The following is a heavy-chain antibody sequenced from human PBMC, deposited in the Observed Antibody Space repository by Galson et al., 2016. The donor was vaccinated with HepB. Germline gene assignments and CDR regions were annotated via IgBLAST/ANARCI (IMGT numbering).Heavy chain of an antibody. CDR3: VSLLAGGSGRGY. V-gene: IGHV4-31*03. D-gene: IGHD3-10*01. CDR1: GGSISSGGYY. Sequence: TLSLTCTVSGGSISSGGYYWNWIRQHPGKGLEWIGYIYDSGSTNYNPSLRSRVAISVDTSKNQFSLKLNSVTAADTAVYHCVSLLAGGSGRGYWGQGTLVTVSS. J-gene: IGHJ4*02. CDR2: IYDSGST.